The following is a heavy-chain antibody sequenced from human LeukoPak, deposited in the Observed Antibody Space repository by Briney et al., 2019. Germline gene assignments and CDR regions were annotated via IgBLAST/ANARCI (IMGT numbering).Heavy chain of an antibody. CDR2: IYSGGST. J-gene: IGHJ6*02. CDR1: GXTVSSNY. D-gene: IGHD1-26*01. Sequence: GGSLRLSCAASGXTVSSNYMSWVRQAPGKGLEWVSVIYSGGSTYYADSVKGRFTISRDNSKNTLYLQMNSLRAEDTAVYYCARRPSGSYYYYGMDVWGQGTTVTVSS. V-gene: IGHV3-53*01. CDR3: ARRPSGSYYYYGMDV.